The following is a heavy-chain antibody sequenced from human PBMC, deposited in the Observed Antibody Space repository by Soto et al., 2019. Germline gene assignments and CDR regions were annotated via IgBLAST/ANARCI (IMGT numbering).Heavy chain of an antibody. CDR1: GGSFSGYY. CDR2: INHSGST. V-gene: IGHV4-34*01. CDR3: SREGYCSGGSCYSEGLVDI. D-gene: IGHD2-15*01. Sequence: SETLSLTCAVYGGSFSGYYWSWIRQPPGKGLEWIGEINHSGSTNYNPSLKSRVTISVDTSKNQFSLKLSSVTAADTAVYYCSREGYCSGGSCYSEGLVDIWGQGTMVTVS. J-gene: IGHJ3*02.